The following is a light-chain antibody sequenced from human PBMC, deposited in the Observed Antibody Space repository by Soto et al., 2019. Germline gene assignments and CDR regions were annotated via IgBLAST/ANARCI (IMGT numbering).Light chain of an antibody. CDR1: QSISSY. J-gene: IGKJ1*01. V-gene: IGKV1-39*01. CDR3: LQDYNYPRT. Sequence: DIQMTQSPSSLSASVGDRVTITCRASQSISSYLNWYQQKPGKAPKPLIYAASSLQSGVPSRFSGSGSGTDFTLTISSLQPEDFATYYCLQDYNYPRTFGQGTKVDIK. CDR2: AAS.